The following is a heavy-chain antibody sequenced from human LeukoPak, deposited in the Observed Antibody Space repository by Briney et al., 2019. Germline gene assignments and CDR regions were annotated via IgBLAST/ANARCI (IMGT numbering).Heavy chain of an antibody. CDR3: ARDSSSFLPSLDY. V-gene: IGHV3-30*01. CDR1: GFTLSSYA. D-gene: IGHD6-6*01. CDR2: ISYDGSNK. Sequence: GGSLRLSCAASGFTLSSYAMHWVRQAPGKGLEWVAGISYDGSNKYYADSVKGRFTISRDNSKNTLYLQMNSLRAEDTAVYYCARDSSSFLPSLDYWGQGTLVTVSS. J-gene: IGHJ4*02.